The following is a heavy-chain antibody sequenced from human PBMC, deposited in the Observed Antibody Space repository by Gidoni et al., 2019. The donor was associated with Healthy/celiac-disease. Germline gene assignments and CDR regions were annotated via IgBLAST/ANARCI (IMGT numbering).Heavy chain of an antibody. V-gene: IGHV1-2*02. CDR1: GYTFTGYY. D-gene: IGHD1-26*01. Sequence: QVQLVQSGAEVKKPGASVKVSCKASGYTFTGYYIHWVRQAPGQGLEWMGWINPNSGGTNYAQKFQGRVTMTRDTSISTAYMELSRLRSDDTAVYYCARVKTALSGPTLYNWFDPWGQGTLVTVSS. CDR3: ARVKTALSGPTLYNWFDP. J-gene: IGHJ5*02. CDR2: INPNSGGT.